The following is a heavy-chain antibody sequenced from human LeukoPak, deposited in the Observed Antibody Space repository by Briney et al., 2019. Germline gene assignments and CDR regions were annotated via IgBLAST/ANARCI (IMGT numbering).Heavy chain of an antibody. D-gene: IGHD1-26*01. CDR2: INHSGST. Sequence: PSETLSLTCTVSGDSISTSNSYWGWIRQPPGKGLEWIGEINHSGSTNYNPSLKSRVTISVDKSKNQFSLKLSSVTAADTAVYYCASSTVGATPGAFDIWGQGTMVTVSS. CDR1: GDSISTSNSY. V-gene: IGHV4-39*07. J-gene: IGHJ3*02. CDR3: ASSTVGATPGAFDI.